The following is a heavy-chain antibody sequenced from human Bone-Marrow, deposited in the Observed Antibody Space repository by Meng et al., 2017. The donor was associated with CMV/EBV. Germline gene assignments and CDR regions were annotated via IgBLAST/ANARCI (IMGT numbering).Heavy chain of an antibody. V-gene: IGHV3-66*02. CDR3: ARDLALLTIFGVGDY. CDR1: GFTVSSNY. J-gene: IGHJ4*02. Sequence: GGSLRLSCAASGFTVSSNYMSWVRQAPGKGLEWVSVIYSGGSTYYADSVKGRFTISRDNSKNTLYLQMNSLRAEDTAVYYCARDLALLTIFGVGDYWGQGTLVTVSS. D-gene: IGHD3-3*01. CDR2: IYSGGST.